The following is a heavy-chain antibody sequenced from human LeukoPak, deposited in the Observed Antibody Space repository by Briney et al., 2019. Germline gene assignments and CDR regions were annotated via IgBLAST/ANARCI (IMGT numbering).Heavy chain of an antibody. Sequence: ASVKVSCKVSGYTLTELSMHWVRQAPGKGLEWMGGFDPEDGETIYAQKFQGRVTMTEDTSTDTAYMELSSLRSEDTAVYYCATGVTFGGVIVNWFDPWGQGTLVTVS. CDR2: FDPEDGET. D-gene: IGHD3-16*02. J-gene: IGHJ5*02. CDR3: ATGVTFGGVIVNWFDP. CDR1: GYTLTELS. V-gene: IGHV1-24*01.